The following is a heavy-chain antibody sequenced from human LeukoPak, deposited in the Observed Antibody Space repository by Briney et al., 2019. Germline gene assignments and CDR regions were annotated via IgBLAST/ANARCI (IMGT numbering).Heavy chain of an antibody. J-gene: IGHJ4*02. Sequence: AGGSLRLSCAASGFTFSSYGMHWVRQAPGKGLEWQAVIWYDGSNKYYADSVKGRFTISRDNSKNTLYLQMNSLRAEDTAVYYCARDDYYGSASFDYWGQGTLVTVSS. V-gene: IGHV3-33*01. D-gene: IGHD3-10*01. CDR2: IWYDGSNK. CDR3: ARDDYYGSASFDY. CDR1: GFTFSSYG.